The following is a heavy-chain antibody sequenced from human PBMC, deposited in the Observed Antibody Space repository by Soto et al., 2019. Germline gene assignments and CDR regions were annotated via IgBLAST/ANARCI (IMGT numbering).Heavy chain of an antibody. CDR2: IIPIFGTA. J-gene: IGHJ6*02. D-gene: IGHD2-15*01. CDR1: GGTFSSYA. Sequence: QVQLVQSGAEVKKPGSSVKVSCKASGGTFSSYAISWVRQAPGQGLEWMGGIIPIFGTANYAQKFQGRVTITADESTSTAYMELSSLRSEDTAVYYCASYCSGGSCYPYYHYGMDVWGQGTTVTVSS. V-gene: IGHV1-69*01. CDR3: ASYCSGGSCYPYYHYGMDV.